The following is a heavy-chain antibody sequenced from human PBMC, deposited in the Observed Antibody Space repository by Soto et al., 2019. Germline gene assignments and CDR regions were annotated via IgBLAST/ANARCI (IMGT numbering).Heavy chain of an antibody. CDR1: GGSISSGGYS. J-gene: IGHJ5*02. V-gene: IGHV4-30-2*01. D-gene: IGHD6-13*01. Sequence: PSETLSLTCAVSGGSISSGGYSWSWIRQPPGKGLEWIGYIYHSGSTYSTLRPSFEGRVTLSADRSITTAYLQLSSLKASDIGLYYCARLVQVPPFYNNTWFKSFDPWGPGTLVTVSS. CDR3: ARLVQVPPFYNNTWFKSFDP. CDR2: IYHSGST.